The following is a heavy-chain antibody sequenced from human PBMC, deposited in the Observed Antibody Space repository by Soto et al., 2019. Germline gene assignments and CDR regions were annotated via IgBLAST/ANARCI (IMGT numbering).Heavy chain of an antibody. D-gene: IGHD6-19*01. J-gene: IGHJ6*02. CDR2: IKQDGSEK. CDR3: ARDGGYSSGWLYYYYYGMDV. Sequence: GGSLRLSCAASGFTFSSYWMSWVRQAPGKGLEWVANIKQDGSEKYYVDSVKGRFTISRDNAKNSLYLQMNSLRAEDTAVYYCARDGGYSSGWLYYYYYGMDVWGQGTTVTVSS. V-gene: IGHV3-7*05. CDR1: GFTFSSYW.